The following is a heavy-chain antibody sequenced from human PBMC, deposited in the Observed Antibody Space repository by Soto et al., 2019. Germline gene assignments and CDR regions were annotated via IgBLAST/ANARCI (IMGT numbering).Heavy chain of an antibody. D-gene: IGHD3-22*01. J-gene: IGHJ4*01. V-gene: IGHV1-69*02. CDR1: GGSFSSYT. CDR3: ARGPYYYDRSSYYYY. Sequence: SVKVSCKASGGSFSSYTISWVRQAPGRGLEWMGRIIPMSDIANYAQKFQGRVTITADKSTNTAHMELSSLTSEDTAVYYCARGPYYYDRSSYYYYWGQGTLVTVSS. CDR2: IIPMSDIA.